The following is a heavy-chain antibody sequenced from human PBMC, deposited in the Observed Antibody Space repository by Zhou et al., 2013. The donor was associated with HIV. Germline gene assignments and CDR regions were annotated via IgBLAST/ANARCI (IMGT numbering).Heavy chain of an antibody. CDR1: GYTFTGYY. J-gene: IGHJ3*02. CDR2: INPNSGGT. Sequence: QVQLVQSGAEVKKPGASVKVSCKASGYTFTGYYMHWVRQAPGQGLEWMGWINPNSGGTNYAQKFQGRVTMTRDTSISTAYMELSRLRSDDTAVYYCARTSTSDYYDSSGYGSDAFDIVGPRDNGHPSLQ. CDR3: ARTSTSDYYDSSGYGSDAFDI. D-gene: IGHD3-22*01. V-gene: IGHV1-2*02.